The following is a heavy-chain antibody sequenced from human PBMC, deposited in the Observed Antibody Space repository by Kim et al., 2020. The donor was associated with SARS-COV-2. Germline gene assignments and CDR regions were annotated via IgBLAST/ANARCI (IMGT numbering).Heavy chain of an antibody. CDR1: GFTFSSYS. CDR2: ISSSSSYI. D-gene: IGHD2-15*01. V-gene: IGHV3-21*01. CDR3: ARAVRGGNPGAY. J-gene: IGHJ4*02. Sequence: GGSLRLSCAASGFTFSSYSMNWVRQAPGKGLEWVSSISSSSSYIYYADSVKGRFTISRDNAKNSLYLQMNSLRAEDTAVYYCARAVRGGNPGAYWGQGTLVTVSS.